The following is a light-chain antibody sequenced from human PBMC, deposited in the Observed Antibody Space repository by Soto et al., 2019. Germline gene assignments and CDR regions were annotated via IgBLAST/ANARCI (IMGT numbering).Light chain of an antibody. J-gene: IGKJ1*01. CDR2: AAS. CDR1: QSVSNN. Sequence: EVAMTQSPATLSLSPGERVTLSYRASQSVSNNVAWDQQKPGQAPRVVIYAASMRATGVPARFSGRGSGTEFTLTISSLQSEDFALYYCQHYNDWPPWTFGQGTKVDIK. V-gene: IGKV3-15*01. CDR3: QHYNDWPPWT.